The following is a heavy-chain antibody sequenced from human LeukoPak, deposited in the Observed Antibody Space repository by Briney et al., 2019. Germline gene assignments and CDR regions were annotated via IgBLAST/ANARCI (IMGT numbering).Heavy chain of an antibody. J-gene: IGHJ4*02. V-gene: IGHV3-30*18. D-gene: IGHD6-19*01. Sequence: SCKASGFTFSSYGMHWVRQAPGKGLEWVAVISYDGTNKYYADSVKGRFTISRDNSKNTLYLQMNSLRAEDTAVYYCAKDRGYNSGRGPIDYWGQGTLVTVSS. CDR3: AKDRGYNSGRGPIDY. CDR1: GFTFSSYG. CDR2: ISYDGTNK.